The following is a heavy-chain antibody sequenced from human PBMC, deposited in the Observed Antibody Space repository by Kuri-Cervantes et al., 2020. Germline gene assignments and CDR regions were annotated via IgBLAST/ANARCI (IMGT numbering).Heavy chain of an antibody. D-gene: IGHD5-18*01. CDR3: TTVPLVDTATSSDY. CDR1: GFTFESAR. J-gene: IGHJ4*02. Sequence: GGSLRLSCPTSGFTFESARMSWVRQAPGKGLEWVGRIKSKTDGGATDYIAPVKGRFTISRDDSKNTLYLQMNSLKTEDTAVYYCTTVPLVDTATSSDYWGQGTLVTVSS. V-gene: IGHV3-15*01. CDR2: IKSKTDGGAT.